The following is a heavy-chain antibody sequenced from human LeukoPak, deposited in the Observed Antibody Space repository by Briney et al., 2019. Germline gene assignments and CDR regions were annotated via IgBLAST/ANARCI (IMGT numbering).Heavy chain of an antibody. Sequence: ASVKVSCTASGYTFTNYGISWVRQAPGQGLEWMGWINTNTGNPTYAQGFTGRFVFSMDNSVSTAYLKISSLKAEDTAVYYCASGSYYPSPPGYWGQGTLVTVSS. CDR3: ASGSYYPSPPGY. CDR2: INTNTGNP. V-gene: IGHV7-4-1*02. CDR1: GYTFTNYG. J-gene: IGHJ4*02. D-gene: IGHD1-26*01.